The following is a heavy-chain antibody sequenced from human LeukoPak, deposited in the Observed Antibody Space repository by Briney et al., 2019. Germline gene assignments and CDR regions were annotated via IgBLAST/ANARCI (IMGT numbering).Heavy chain of an antibody. CDR2: ISAYNGNT. V-gene: IGHV1-18*01. D-gene: IGHD5-12*01. CDR3: ARSGRGTYYYFDL. J-gene: IGHJ4*02. CDR1: GYTFTSYG. Sequence: ASVKVSCKASGYTFTSYGISWVRQAPGQGLEWREWISAYNGNTNYAQKLQGRVTMTTDTSTSTAYMEVRSLTSDDTAVYYCARSGRGTYYYFDLWGQGTLVTVSS.